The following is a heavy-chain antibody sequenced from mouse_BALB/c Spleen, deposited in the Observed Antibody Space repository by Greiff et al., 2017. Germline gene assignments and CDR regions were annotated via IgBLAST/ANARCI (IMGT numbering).Heavy chain of an antibody. CDR2: IYPGNVNT. CDR3: AKDCGNSANFDD. D-gene: IGHD2-1*01. V-gene: IGHV1S56*01. CDR1: GYTLTSYY. J-gene: IGHJ2*01. Sequence: VQLQQSGPELVKPGASVRISCKASGYTLTSYYIHWVKQRPGQGLEWIGWIYPGNVNTKYNEKFKGKATLTADKSSSTAYMQLSSLTSEDSAVYFCAKDCGNSANFDDWGQGTTLTVSS.